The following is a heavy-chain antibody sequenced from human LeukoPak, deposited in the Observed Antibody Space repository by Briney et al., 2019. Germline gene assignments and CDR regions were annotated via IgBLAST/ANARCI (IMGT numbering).Heavy chain of an antibody. CDR1: GYTFTGYH. D-gene: IGHD4-23*01. CDR3: ARDGYGGNSFDY. CDR2: INPNSGDT. Sequence: EASVKVSCKASGYTFTGYHMHWVRRAPGQGLEWRGRINPNSGDTNYAQKFQGRVTMTRDTSINTAFMELSRLNSDDTAVYFCARDGYGGNSFDYWGQGTLVTVSS. J-gene: IGHJ4*02. V-gene: IGHV1-2*06.